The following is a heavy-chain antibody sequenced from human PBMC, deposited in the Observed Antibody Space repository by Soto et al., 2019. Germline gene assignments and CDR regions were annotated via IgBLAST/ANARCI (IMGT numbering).Heavy chain of an antibody. V-gene: IGHV1-69*13. D-gene: IGHD3-3*01. CDR3: ARESDFWSGYYPSPGMDV. J-gene: IGHJ6*02. CDR2: IIPIFGTA. Sequence: SVKVSCKAFGGTFSSYAISWVRQAPGQGLEWMGGIIPIFGTANYAQKFQGRVTITADESTSTAYMELSSLRSEDTAVYYCARESDFWSGYYPSPGMDVWGQGTTDTV. CDR1: GGTFSSYA.